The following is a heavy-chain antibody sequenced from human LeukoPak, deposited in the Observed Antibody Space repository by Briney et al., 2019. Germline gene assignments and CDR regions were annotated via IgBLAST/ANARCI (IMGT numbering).Heavy chain of an antibody. CDR1: GGSISSYY. CDR2: IYYSGST. CDR3: ARAEISGYYYGSGSYYLDY. J-gene: IGHJ4*02. Sequence: SETLSLTCTVSGGSISSYYWSWIRQPPGKGLEWIGYIYYSGSTNYNPSLKSRVTISVDTSKNQFSLKLSSVTAADTAVYYCARAEISGYYYGSGSYYLDYWGQGTLVTVSS. V-gene: IGHV4-59*01. D-gene: IGHD3-10*01.